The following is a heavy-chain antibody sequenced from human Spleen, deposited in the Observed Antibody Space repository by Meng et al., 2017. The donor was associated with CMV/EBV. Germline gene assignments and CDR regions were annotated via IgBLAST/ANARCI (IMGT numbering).Heavy chain of an antibody. CDR3: ARGVFDPAYYYYYGMDV. CDR1: GFTFSSYA. Sequence: GGSLRLSCAASGFTFSSYAMHWVRQAPGKGLEWVAVISYDGSNKYYADSVKGRFTISRDNSKNTLYLQMNSLRAEDTAVYYCARGVFDPAYYYYYGMDVWGQGTTVTVSS. J-gene: IGHJ6*02. V-gene: IGHV3-30*04. CDR2: ISYDGSNK. D-gene: IGHD3-16*01.